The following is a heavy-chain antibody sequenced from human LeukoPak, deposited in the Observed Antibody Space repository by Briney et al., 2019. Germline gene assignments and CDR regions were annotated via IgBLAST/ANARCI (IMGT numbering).Heavy chain of an antibody. Sequence: GRSLRLSCAASGFTFSSHGMHWVRQAPGKGLERVAVIWYDGSNKYYADSVKGRFTISRDNSKNTLYVEMNSLRAEDTAVYYCVRWGPDKAMDVWDKGTTVTVSS. CDR3: VRWGPDKAMDV. CDR2: IWYDGSNK. J-gene: IGHJ6*03. CDR1: GFTFSSHG. D-gene: IGHD7-27*01. V-gene: IGHV3-33*01.